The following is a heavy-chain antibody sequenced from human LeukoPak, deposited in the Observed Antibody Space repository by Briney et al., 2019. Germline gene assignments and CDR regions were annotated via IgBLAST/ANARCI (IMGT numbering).Heavy chain of an antibody. CDR2: INQSGSA. V-gene: IGHV4-34*01. CDR1: GGSFSGYY. CDR3: ARVSSSYYGGLYYYYYMDV. J-gene: IGHJ6*03. D-gene: IGHD6-13*01. Sequence: PSETLSLTCAVYGGSFSGYYWSWIRQPPGKGLEWIGEINQSGSANYSPSLQSRVTISVDTSKNQFSLKVSSVTAADTAVYYCARVSSSYYGGLYYYYYMDVWGKGTTVTVSS.